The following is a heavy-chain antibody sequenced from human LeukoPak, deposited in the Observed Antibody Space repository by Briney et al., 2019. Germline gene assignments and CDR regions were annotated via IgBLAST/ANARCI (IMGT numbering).Heavy chain of an antibody. J-gene: IGHJ4*02. D-gene: IGHD6-13*01. V-gene: IGHV1-18*01. CDR1: GYTFATYG. CDR2: ISAYNGDT. Sequence: ASVKVSCKASGYTFATYGISWVRQAAGQGLEWMGWISAYNGDTNYAQKFQDRVTMATDTSTSTAYMELRSLRSDDTAVYYCARGPHSSNFYFFDYWGQGTLVTVSS. CDR3: ARGPHSSNFYFFDY.